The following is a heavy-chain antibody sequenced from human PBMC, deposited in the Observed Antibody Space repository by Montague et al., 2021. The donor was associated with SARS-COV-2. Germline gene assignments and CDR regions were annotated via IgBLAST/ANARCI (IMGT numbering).Heavy chain of an antibody. V-gene: IGHV4-34*01. D-gene: IGHD3-22*01. J-gene: IGHJ4*02. CDR3: ARGQSGITMIVVAILGVEFYFDN. CDR1: GGSFSDSH. CDR2: ISQSGST. Sequence: SETLSLTCAVYGGSFSDSHWSWLRQPPGKGLEWIGEISQSGSTKYNPSLKSRVTISVDTSKNQFSLKLSSLTAADTAVYYCARGQSGITMIVVAILGVEFYFDNWGQGTLVTVSS.